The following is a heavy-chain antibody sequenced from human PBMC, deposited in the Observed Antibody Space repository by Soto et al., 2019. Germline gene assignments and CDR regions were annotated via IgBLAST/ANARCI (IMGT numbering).Heavy chain of an antibody. CDR3: ARERGSSWFGGAFDI. J-gene: IGHJ3*02. V-gene: IGHV3-21*01. D-gene: IGHD6-13*01. Sequence: EVQLVESGGGLVKPGGSLRLSCAASGFTFSSYSMNWVRQAPGKGLEWVSSISSSSSYIYYADAVKGRFTISRDNEKNSLYLQMNSQRAADTAVYYCARERGSSWFGGAFDIWGQGTMVTVSS. CDR1: GFTFSSYS. CDR2: ISSSSSYI.